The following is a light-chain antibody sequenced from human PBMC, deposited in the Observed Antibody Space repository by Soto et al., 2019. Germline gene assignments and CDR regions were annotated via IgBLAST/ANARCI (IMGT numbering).Light chain of an antibody. CDR3: QQNGSSPLYT. CDR2: GAS. Sequence: EVVLTQSPDSLSLSPGDRATVSCRASQTIGSSLSWYQHRPGQSPRLLIYGASYRTSGIPDRFTGSESGTHFTLTISKLEPEDFAVYYCQQNGSSPLYTFGQGTKLEIK. CDR1: QTIGSS. J-gene: IGKJ2*01. V-gene: IGKV3-20*01.